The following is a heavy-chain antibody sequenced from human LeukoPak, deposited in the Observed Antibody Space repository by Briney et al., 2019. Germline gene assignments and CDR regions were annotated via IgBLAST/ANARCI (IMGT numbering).Heavy chain of an antibody. CDR1: GFTFSTYW. CDR3: ARAEDCTSTSCPRAFDN. J-gene: IGHJ3*02. Sequence: GWSLRLSCSASGFTFSTYWMSWVRQAPGKGLEWVANMKRDGSEIYYVDSVRGRFTISRDNARNTLYLQMNSLRGEDTAVYYCARAEDCTSTSCPRAFDNWGQGTMVTVSS. CDR2: MKRDGSEI. D-gene: IGHD2-2*01. V-gene: IGHV3-7*01.